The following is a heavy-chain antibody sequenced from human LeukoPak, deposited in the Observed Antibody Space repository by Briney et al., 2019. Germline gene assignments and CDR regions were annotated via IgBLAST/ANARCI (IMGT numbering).Heavy chain of an antibody. J-gene: IGHJ3*02. CDR2: INPNSGGT. CDR3: ASAISYCSSTSCYPNDAFDI. CDR1: GYTFTSYG. V-gene: IGHV1-2*02. Sequence: GASVKVSCKASGYTFTSYGISWVRQAPGQGLEWMGWINPNSGGTNCAQKFQGRVTMTRDTSISTACMELSKLRSDDTAVYYCASAISYCSSTSCYPNDAFDIWGQGTMVTVSS. D-gene: IGHD2-2*01.